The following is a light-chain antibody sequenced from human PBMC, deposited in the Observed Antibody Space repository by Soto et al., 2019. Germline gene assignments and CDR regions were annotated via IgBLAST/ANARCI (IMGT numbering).Light chain of an antibody. Sequence: QSVLTQSPSASASLGASVKLTCTLSSGHSSNAIAWHQQQPEKGPRYLMKLNSDGSHSKGDGIPDRFSGSSSGAERYLTISSLQSEDEADYYCQTWGSGIVVFGGGTKHTVL. CDR2: LNSDGSH. J-gene: IGLJ2*01. V-gene: IGLV4-69*01. CDR1: SGHSSNA. CDR3: QTWGSGIVV.